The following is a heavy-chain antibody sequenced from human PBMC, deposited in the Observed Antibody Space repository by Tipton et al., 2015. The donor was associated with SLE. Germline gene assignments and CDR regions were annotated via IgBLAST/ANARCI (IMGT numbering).Heavy chain of an antibody. V-gene: IGHV4-38-2*02. CDR3: ARSSGDSLYYFNY. D-gene: IGHD2-15*01. CDR2: VYHSGTT. CDR1: GYSISSDYY. J-gene: IGHJ4*02. Sequence: TLSLTCTVSGYSISSDYYWGWIRQPPGKGLEWIGSVYHSGTTKYNPSLKSRVTISFDTSKKRFTLKLSSVSAADTAVYYCARSSGDSLYYFNYWGQGALVTVSS.